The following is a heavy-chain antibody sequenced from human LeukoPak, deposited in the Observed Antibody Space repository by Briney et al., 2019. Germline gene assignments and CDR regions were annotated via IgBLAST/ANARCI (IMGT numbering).Heavy chain of an antibody. J-gene: IGHJ4*02. CDR2: IYPGDSDT. CDR1: GYSFTSYW. V-gene: IGHV5-51*01. Sequence: GDSLKISCKGSGYSFTSYWIGWVRQMPGKGLEWMGIIYPGDSDTRYSPSFQGQVTISADKSISTAYLQWSSLKASDTAMYYCARLDRGSGSSTGGYFDYWGQGTLVTVSS. CDR3: ARLDRGSGSSTGGYFDY. D-gene: IGHD3-10*01.